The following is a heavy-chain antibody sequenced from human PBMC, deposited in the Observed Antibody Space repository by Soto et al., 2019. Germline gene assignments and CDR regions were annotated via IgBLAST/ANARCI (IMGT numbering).Heavy chain of an antibody. D-gene: IGHD4-17*01. CDR2: IYYSGST. Sequence: KTSETLSLTCTVSGSSISSYYWSWIRQPPGKGLEWIGYIYYSGSTNYNPSLKSRVTISVDTSKNQFSLKLSSVTAADTAVYYCARRYGPGFDYWGQGTLVTVSS. J-gene: IGHJ4*02. CDR1: GSSISSYY. CDR3: ARRYGPGFDY. V-gene: IGHV4-59*08.